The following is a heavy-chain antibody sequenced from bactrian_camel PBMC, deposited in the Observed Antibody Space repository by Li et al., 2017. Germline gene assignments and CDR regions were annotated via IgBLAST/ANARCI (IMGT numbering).Heavy chain of an antibody. D-gene: IGHD7*01. CDR2: ISTLDGAS. J-gene: IGHJ6*01. V-gene: IGHV3S1*01. Sequence: HVQLVESGGGAVQAGGSLRLSCAVSGSSPRWMGWFREAPGKEREAVAGISTLDGASYYSDSVKDRFTLVHYGRNKTLYLEMNSLKPEDTGMYYCAADPRGGDCNRKWPEFVSWGQGTQDTVS. CDR3: AADPRGGDCNRKWPEFVS. CDR1: GSSPRW.